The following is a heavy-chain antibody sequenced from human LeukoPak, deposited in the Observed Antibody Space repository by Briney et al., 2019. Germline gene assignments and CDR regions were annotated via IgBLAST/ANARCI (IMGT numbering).Heavy chain of an antibody. CDR1: GYTFTNYG. CDR3: ARHRLPRVYYDSSGYYHNAFDI. V-gene: IGHV1-18*01. J-gene: IGHJ3*02. D-gene: IGHD3-22*01. Sequence: GASVKVSCKASGYTFTNYGINGVRQAPGQGLEWMGWFSTYNGHTNYAQNLQGRVTMTTDTSTSTAYMDLRSLRSDDTAVYYCARHRLPRVYYDSSGYYHNAFDIWGQGTMVTVSS. CDR2: FSTYNGHT.